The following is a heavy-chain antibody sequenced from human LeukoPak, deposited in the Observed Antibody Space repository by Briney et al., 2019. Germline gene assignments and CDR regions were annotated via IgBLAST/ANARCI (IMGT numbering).Heavy chain of an antibody. J-gene: IGHJ3*02. V-gene: IGHV1-46*01. CDR1: GYTFTSYY. CDR2: INPSGGST. CDR3: AREEDYGGSPGAFDI. D-gene: IGHD4-23*01. Sequence: GASVKVPCKASGYTFTSYYMHWVRQAPGQGLERMGIINPSGGSTSYAQKFQGRVTMTRDTSTSTVYMELSSLRSEDTAVYYCAREEDYGGSPGAFDIWGQGTMVTVSS.